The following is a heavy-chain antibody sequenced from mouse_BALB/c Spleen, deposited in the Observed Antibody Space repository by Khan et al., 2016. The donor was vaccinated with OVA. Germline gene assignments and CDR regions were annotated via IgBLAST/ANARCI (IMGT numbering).Heavy chain of an antibody. J-gene: IGHJ3*01. Sequence: EVELVESGGGLVRPGGSLKLSCATSGFTFSTYAMSWVRQIPEKRLEWVATISSDGDYTYYPDSVKGRFTISRDNAKNTLYLQMSSLRSEDTAMYYCARCPYGNFAYWGQGTLVTVSA. CDR3: ARCPYGNFAY. V-gene: IGHV5-9-3*01. CDR1: GFTFSTYA. CDR2: ISSDGDYT. D-gene: IGHD2-1*01.